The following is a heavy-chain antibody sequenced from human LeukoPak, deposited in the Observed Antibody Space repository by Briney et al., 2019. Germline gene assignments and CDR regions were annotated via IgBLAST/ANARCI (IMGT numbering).Heavy chain of an antibody. J-gene: IGHJ4*02. V-gene: IGHV3-33*01. Sequence: GGSLRLSCVASGFTFSNYGMHWVRQAPGKGLEWVAIIWFDGSNIYYADSVKGRFTISRDNSKNTLFLQMNSLRAEDTAVYYCAREKGDYSFDYWGQGTLVTVS. CDR2: IWFDGSNI. D-gene: IGHD2-21*01. CDR3: AREKGDYSFDY. CDR1: GFTFSNYG.